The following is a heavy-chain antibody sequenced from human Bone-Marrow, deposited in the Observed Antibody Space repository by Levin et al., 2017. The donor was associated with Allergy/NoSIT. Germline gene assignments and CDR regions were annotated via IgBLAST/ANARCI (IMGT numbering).Heavy chain of an antibody. CDR3: AREKGYNGYEDAFDI. CDR1: GFTFSDNS. V-gene: IGHV3-30-3*01. Sequence: SCAGSGFTFSDNSMHWVRQAPGKGLEWVAVISYDGTHEYTADSVKGRFTISRDNSKNTLFLQMNRLRAEDTAVYYCAREKGYNGYEDAFDIWGQGTKVTVSS. CDR2: ISYDGTHE. D-gene: IGHD5-12*01. J-gene: IGHJ3*02.